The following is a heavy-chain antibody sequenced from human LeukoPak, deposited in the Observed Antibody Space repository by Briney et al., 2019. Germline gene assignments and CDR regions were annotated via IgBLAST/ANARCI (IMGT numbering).Heavy chain of an antibody. CDR1: GGSFSGCY. CDR3: ARGAVAGIPNWFDP. CDR2: INHSGST. V-gene: IGHV4-34*01. Sequence: SETLSLTCAVYGGSFSGCYWSWIRQPPGKGLEWIGEINHSGSTSYNPSLKSRVTISVDTSKNQFSLKLSSVTAADTAVYYCARGAVAGIPNWFDPWGQGTLVTVSS. J-gene: IGHJ5*02. D-gene: IGHD6-19*01.